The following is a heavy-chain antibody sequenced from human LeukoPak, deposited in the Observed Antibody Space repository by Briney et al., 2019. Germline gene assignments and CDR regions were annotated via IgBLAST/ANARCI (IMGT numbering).Heavy chain of an antibody. J-gene: IGHJ6*02. V-gene: IGHV3-33*06. CDR3: VKGLYGMDV. CDR2: IWYDGSNK. Sequence: GGSLRLSCAASGFIFSTYAMQWVRQAPGKGLEWVSLIWYDGSNKYYADSVKGRFTISRDNSKNTLYLQMNSLRAEDTAVYYCVKGLYGMDVWGQGTTVTVSS. CDR1: GFIFSTYA.